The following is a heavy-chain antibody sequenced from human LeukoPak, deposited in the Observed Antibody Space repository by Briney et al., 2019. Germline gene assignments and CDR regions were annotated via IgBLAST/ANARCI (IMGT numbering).Heavy chain of an antibody. D-gene: IGHD6-6*01. Sequence: ASVKVSCKASGYTFTSYYMHWVRQAPGQGLEWMGIINPSGGSTSYAQKFQGRVTMTRDTSISTAYMELSRLRSDGTAVYYCAHRPTSDAFDIWGQGTMVTVSS. CDR3: AHRPTSDAFDI. CDR1: GYTFTSYY. V-gene: IGHV1-46*01. CDR2: INPSGGST. J-gene: IGHJ3*02.